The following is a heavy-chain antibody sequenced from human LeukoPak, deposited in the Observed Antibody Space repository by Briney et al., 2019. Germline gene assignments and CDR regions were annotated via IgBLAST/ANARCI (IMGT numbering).Heavy chain of an antibody. V-gene: IGHV1-2*02. CDR1: GYTFTGYY. D-gene: IGHD3-10*01. J-gene: IGHJ4*02. Sequence: ASVKVSCKASGYTFTGYYMQWVRQAPGQGLEWMGWINPNSGGTNYAQKFQGRVTMTRDTSISTAYMELSRLRSDDTAVYYCAALGADYYGSGSYLTSFDYWGQGTLVTVSS. CDR2: INPNSGGT. CDR3: AALGADYYGSGSYLTSFDY.